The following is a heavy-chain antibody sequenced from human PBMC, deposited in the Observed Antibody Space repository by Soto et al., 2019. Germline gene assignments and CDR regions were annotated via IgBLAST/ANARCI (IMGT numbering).Heavy chain of an antibody. CDR1: GFTVSSNY. D-gene: IGHD3-22*01. Sequence: GGSLRLSCAASGFTVSSNYMSWVRQAPGKGLEWVSVIYGGGITYYADSVKGRFTISRDDSKNTLHLQMNSLRAEDTAVYYCATNTHDSGTYYFNSWGQGTLVTVSS. V-gene: IGHV3-53*01. J-gene: IGHJ4*02. CDR3: ATNTHDSGTYYFNS. CDR2: IYGGGIT.